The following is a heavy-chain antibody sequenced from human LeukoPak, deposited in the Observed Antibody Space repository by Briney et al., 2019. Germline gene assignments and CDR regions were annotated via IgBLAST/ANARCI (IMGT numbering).Heavy chain of an antibody. J-gene: IGHJ1*01. V-gene: IGHV3-9*01. CDR3: AKAGEKGSRGLFQH. CDR2: ISWNSGSI. Sequence: GGSLRLSCAASGFTFSSSAMSWVRQAPGKGLEWVSGISWNSGSIGYADSVKGRFTISRDNAKNSLYLQMNSLRAEDTALYYCAKAGEKGSRGLFQHWGQGTLVTVSS. D-gene: IGHD1-26*01. CDR1: GFTFSSSA.